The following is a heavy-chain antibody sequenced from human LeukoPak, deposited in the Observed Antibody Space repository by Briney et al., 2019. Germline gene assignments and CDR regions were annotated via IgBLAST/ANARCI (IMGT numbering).Heavy chain of an antibody. CDR2: IYYSGST. V-gene: IGHV4-61*01. J-gene: IGHJ6*02. CDR3: ARDPYGSAWQNYHGMDV. Sequence: KASETLSLTCTVSNDSVSNGYYYWSWIRQPPGKGLEWIGNIYYSGSTNYNPSLRSRVTISIDTSKNQFSLKLSSMTAADTAMYFCARDPYGSAWQNYHGMDVWGQGTTVTVSS. CDR1: NDSVSNGYYY. D-gene: IGHD6-19*01.